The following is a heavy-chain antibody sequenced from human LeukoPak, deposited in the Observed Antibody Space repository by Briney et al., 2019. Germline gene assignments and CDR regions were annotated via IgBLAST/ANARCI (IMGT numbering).Heavy chain of an antibody. Sequence: SETLSLTCAVSGGSISSGDYSWSWIRQPPGKGLEWIGYIYYTDTYYNPSLKSRVTISLHTSKNQFSLKLSSVTAADTAVYYCARVFHYDSSGYDYWGQGTLVTVSS. CDR3: ARVFHYDSSGYDY. D-gene: IGHD3-22*01. CDR2: IYYTDT. CDR1: GGSISSGDYS. V-gene: IGHV4-30-4*07. J-gene: IGHJ4*02.